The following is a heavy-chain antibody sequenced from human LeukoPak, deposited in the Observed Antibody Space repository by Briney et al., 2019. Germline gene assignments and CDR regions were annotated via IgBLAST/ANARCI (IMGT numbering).Heavy chain of an antibody. J-gene: IGHJ6*03. D-gene: IGHD1-26*01. CDR1: GGSISSGDYY. Sequence: SQTLSLTCTVSGGSISSGDYYWSWIRQHPGKGLEWIGYIYYSGSTYHNPSLKSRVTISVDTSKNQFSLKLSSVTAADTAVYYCARGSYYDYYYYYYMDVWGKGTTVTVSS. V-gene: IGHV4-31*03. CDR3: ARGSYYDYYYYYYMDV. CDR2: IYYSGST.